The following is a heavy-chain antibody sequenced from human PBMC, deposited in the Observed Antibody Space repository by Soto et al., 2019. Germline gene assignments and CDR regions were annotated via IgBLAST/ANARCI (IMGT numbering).Heavy chain of an antibody. CDR1: GGSISSGGYY. CDR3: QRLWAALWFDP. V-gene: IGHV4-31*03. CDR2: IYYSGST. D-gene: IGHD1-26*01. Sequence: SETLSLTCTVSGGSISSGGYYWSWIRQHPGKGLEWIGYIYYSGSTYYNPSLKSRVTISVDTSKNQFSLKLSSVTAADTAVYYCQRLWAALWFDPWGEGTLVTVSS. J-gene: IGHJ5*02.